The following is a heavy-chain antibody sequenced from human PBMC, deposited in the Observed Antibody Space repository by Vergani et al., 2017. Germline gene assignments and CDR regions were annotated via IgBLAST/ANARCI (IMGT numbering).Heavy chain of an antibody. Sequence: EVQLVESGGGLVKPGGSLRLSCAASGFTFSTYSMNWVRQAPGKGLEWVSSISSSSSYIYYADSVKGRFTISRDNAKNSLYLQMNSLRAEDTAVYCCAKSGFVGAFETWGQGTMVTVSS. CDR2: ISSSSSYI. CDR3: AKSGFVGAFET. D-gene: IGHD6-6*01. J-gene: IGHJ3*02. CDR1: GFTFSTYS. V-gene: IGHV3-21*01.